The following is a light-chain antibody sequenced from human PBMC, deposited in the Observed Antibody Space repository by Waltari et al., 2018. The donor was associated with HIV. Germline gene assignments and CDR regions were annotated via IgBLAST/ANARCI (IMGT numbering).Light chain of an antibody. Sequence: FELTQPPPRSVSPGTTSRITCSGDALPQLFAYWFHQKSGQAPVLLIFKDTERQTGIPARFSGSSSVTVATLTISGVRAEDDADYYCQSSDTSGTYFGGGTKLTVL. J-gene: IGLJ2*01. CDR1: ALPQLF. CDR2: KDT. V-gene: IGLV3-25*03. CDR3: QSSDTSGTY.